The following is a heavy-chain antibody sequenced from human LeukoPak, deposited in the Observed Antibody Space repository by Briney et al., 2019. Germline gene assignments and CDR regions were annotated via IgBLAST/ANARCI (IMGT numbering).Heavy chain of an antibody. CDR1: GGTFSSYA. CDR3: ARVDSGSYDFDY. Sequence: SVRVSCKASGGTFSSYAISWVRQAPGQGLEWMGGIIPIFGTANYAQKFQGRVTITADKSTSTAYMELSSLRSEDTAVYYCARVDSGSYDFDYWGQGTLVTVSS. V-gene: IGHV1-69*06. J-gene: IGHJ4*02. D-gene: IGHD1-26*01. CDR2: IIPIFGTA.